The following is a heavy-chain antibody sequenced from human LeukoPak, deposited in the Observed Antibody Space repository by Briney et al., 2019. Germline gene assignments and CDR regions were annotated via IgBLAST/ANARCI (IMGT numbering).Heavy chain of an antibody. Sequence: HTGGSLRLSCAASGFTFDDYAMHWVRQAPGKGLEWVSGISWNSGSIGYADSVKGRFTISRDNAKNSLYLQMNSLRAEDMALYYCAKGLQPAVAAHDAFDIWGQGTMVTVSS. CDR1: GFTFDDYA. J-gene: IGHJ3*02. CDR2: ISWNSGSI. D-gene: IGHD2-2*01. V-gene: IGHV3-9*03. CDR3: AKGLQPAVAAHDAFDI.